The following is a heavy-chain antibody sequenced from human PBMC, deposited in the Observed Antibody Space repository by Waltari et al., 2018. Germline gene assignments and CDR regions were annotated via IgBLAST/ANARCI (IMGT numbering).Heavy chain of an antibody. J-gene: IGHJ3*01. Sequence: EVQVVETGGGLIQPGGSLRLSCAASGFAVSSNYMSWVRQAPGKGRGWVSLILSAGTYYADSVKGRFTISRDNSKNTVYLQMNSLRAEDTAVYYCTRDLYGTVGATSHAFDVWGQGTKVTVSS. D-gene: IGHD1-26*01. CDR3: TRDLYGTVGATSHAFDV. V-gene: IGHV3-53*02. CDR1: GFAVSSNY. CDR2: ILSAGT.